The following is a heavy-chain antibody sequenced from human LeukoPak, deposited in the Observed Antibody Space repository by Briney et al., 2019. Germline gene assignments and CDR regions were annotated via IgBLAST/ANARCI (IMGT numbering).Heavy chain of an antibody. CDR1: GGSIGSSSYY. Sequence: SETLSLTCTVSGGSIGSSSYYWGWIRQPPGKGLEWIGSIYYSGSTYYSPSLKSRVTISVDTSKNQFSLKLSSVTAADTAVYYCARDSAAPPLVWFDPWGQGTLVTVSS. J-gene: IGHJ5*02. CDR2: IYYSGST. D-gene: IGHD6-13*01. V-gene: IGHV4-39*07. CDR3: ARDSAAPPLVWFDP.